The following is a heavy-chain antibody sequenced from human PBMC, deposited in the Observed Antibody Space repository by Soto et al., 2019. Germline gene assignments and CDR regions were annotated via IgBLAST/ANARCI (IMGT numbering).Heavy chain of an antibody. J-gene: IGHJ6*03. CDR2: IGTAGDP. CDR3: ARGSFGAGSFRAYMDV. D-gene: IGHD3-10*01. CDR1: GFTFSSYD. V-gene: IGHV3-13*05. Sequence: EVQLVESGGDLVQPGGSLRLSRAASGFTFSSYDMHWVRQAAGKGLEWVSAIGTAGDPYYTDSAKGRFTISRENAQNSLFLQMNSLRAGDTAVYYCARGSFGAGSFRAYMDVWGRGTTVTVSS.